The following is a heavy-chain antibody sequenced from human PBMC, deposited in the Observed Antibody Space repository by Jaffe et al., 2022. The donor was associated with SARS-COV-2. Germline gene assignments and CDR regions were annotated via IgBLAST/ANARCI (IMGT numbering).Heavy chain of an antibody. CDR2: IKEDGNEK. CDR1: GFTFSNSW. Sequence: EVQLVESGGGLVQPGGSLRVSCAASGFTFSNSWMSWVRQAPGKGLEWVATIKEDGNEKYYLDSVKGRFTISRDNAKNSLYLQMNSLRVEDTAVYYCGRGGTWGTYSWGQGTLLTVSS. V-gene: IGHV3-7*01. CDR3: GRGGTWGTYS. J-gene: IGHJ4*02. D-gene: IGHD7-27*01.